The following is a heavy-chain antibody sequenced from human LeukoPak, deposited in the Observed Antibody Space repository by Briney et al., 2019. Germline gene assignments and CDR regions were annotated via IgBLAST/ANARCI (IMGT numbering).Heavy chain of an antibody. CDR3: ARATTWSGNFYYFDY. CDR1: GGSIGNYY. D-gene: IGHD3-3*01. V-gene: IGHV4-4*07. J-gene: IGHJ4*02. Sequence: PSETLSLTCTVSGGSIGNYYWSWIRQPAGKGLEWIGRIYTSGSTNYNPSLKSRVTISLDKSKNQFSLKLSSVTAADTAVYYCARATTWSGNFYYFDYWGQGILVTVSS. CDR2: IYTSGST.